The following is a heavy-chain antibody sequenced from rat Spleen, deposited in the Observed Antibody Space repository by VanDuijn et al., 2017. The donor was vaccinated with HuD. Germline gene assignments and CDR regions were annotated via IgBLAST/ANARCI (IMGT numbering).Heavy chain of an antibody. Sequence: EVQLVDHGGGLVQPGRSLKLSCAPSGFSFSMYGMAWVRQAPTKGLEWVASIGTGGGNTYYRDSVKGRFTISRDNAKNTLYLQMDSLRSEDTATYYCTRGRYYRYWGQGVMVTVSS. CDR1: GFSFSMYG. D-gene: IGHD1-1*01. J-gene: IGHJ2*01. V-gene: IGHV5S13*01. CDR2: IGTGGGNT. CDR3: TRGRYYRY.